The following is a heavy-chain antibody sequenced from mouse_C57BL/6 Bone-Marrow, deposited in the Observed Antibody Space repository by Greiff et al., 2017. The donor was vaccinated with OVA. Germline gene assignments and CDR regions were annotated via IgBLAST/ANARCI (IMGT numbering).Heavy chain of an antibody. Sequence: EVKLQESGPGLVKPSQSLSLTCSVTGYSITSGYYWNWVRQFPGNKLEWMGYISYDGSNNYNPSLKNRISITRDTSKNQFFLKLNSVTTEDTATYYCAREDYYGPADYWGQGTTLTVSS. J-gene: IGHJ2*01. V-gene: IGHV3-6*01. CDR2: ISYDGSN. D-gene: IGHD1-1*01. CDR3: AREDYYGPADY. CDR1: GYSITSGYY.